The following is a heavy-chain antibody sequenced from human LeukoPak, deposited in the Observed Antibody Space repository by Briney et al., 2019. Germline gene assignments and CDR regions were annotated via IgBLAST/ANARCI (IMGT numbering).Heavy chain of an antibody. V-gene: IGHV3-7*01. CDR2: IKQDGSEK. CDR1: GFTFSSYW. CDR3: ARWARYCSSGSCYSWFDP. Sequence: GGSLRLSCAASGFTFSSYWMSWVRQAPGKGLEWVANIKQDGSEKYYVDSVKGRFTISSDNAKNSLYLQMNSLRVDDTAVYYCARWARYCSSGSCYSWFDPWGQGTLVTVSS. D-gene: IGHD2-15*01. J-gene: IGHJ5*02.